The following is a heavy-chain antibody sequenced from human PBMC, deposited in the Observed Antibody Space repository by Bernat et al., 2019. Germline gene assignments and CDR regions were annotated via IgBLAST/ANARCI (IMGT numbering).Heavy chain of an antibody. CDR2: FRSSSSNT. CDR1: GFTFSDYY. CDR3: ARGTSTSARYMDV. V-gene: IGHV3-11*05. J-gene: IGHJ6*03. Sequence: QVQLVESGGGLVKPGGSLSLSCSASGFTFSDYYMSWDRQAPGRGLDWVSYFRSSSSNTNYADSVKGRFTISRDNAKNSLYLQMHSLRAEDTAVYYCARGTSTSARYMDVWGKGTTVTVSS.